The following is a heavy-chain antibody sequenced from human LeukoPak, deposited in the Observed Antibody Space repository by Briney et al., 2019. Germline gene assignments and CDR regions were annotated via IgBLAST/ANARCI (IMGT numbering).Heavy chain of an antibody. Sequence: SVKVSCKASGGTFSSYAISWVRQAPGQGLEWMGGIIPIFGTANYAQKFQGRVTITADESTSTAYMELSSLRSDDTAVYYCARGGKSELGTCDYWGQGTLVTVSS. CDR1: GGTFSSYA. CDR3: ARGGKSELGTCDY. D-gene: IGHD7-27*01. CDR2: IIPIFGTA. V-gene: IGHV1-69*13. J-gene: IGHJ4*02.